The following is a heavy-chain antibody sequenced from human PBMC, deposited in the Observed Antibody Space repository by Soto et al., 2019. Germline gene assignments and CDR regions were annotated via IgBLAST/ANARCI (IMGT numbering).Heavy chain of an antibody. Sequence: QVQLQESGAGLTKPSGTLSLTCAVSGDSISNNNWWSWVRQPPGKGLEWIGEVHHSGRSNSNPSLKSRVTMSIDTSKNQFSLRLDSVTAADTAVYYCAHTIGSGSYIPYWGQGTLVTVSS. D-gene: IGHD3-10*01. V-gene: IGHV4-4*02. CDR2: VHHSGRS. J-gene: IGHJ4*02. CDR1: GDSISNNNW. CDR3: AHTIGSGSYIPY.